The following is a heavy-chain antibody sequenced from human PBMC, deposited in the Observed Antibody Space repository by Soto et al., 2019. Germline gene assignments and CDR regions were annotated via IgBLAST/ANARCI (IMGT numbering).Heavy chain of an antibody. CDR3: ARNLRHFDY. CDR1: GGSISSSAYY. J-gene: IGHJ4*02. CDR2: IYYTGNT. V-gene: IGHV4-39*01. D-gene: IGHD3-3*01. Sequence: QLQLQESGPGLANPSETLSLTCTVSGGSISSSAYYWGWIRQPPGKGLEWIGSIYYTGNTFYNPSLNSRVTISVDTSQNQFSLKVRSVTAADSAVYYCARNLRHFDYWGQGTLFTVSS.